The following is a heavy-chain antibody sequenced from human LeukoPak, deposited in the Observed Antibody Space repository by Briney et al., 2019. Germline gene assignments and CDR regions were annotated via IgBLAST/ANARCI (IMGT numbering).Heavy chain of an antibody. CDR3: ARSEDCSSTSCYSQNDY. D-gene: IGHD2-2*01. V-gene: IGHV6-1*01. CDR2: TYYRSKWYN. CDR1: GDSVSSNSAA. J-gene: IGHJ4*02. Sequence: SQTLSLTCAISGDSVSSNSAAWNWIRQSPSRVLEWLGRTYYRSKWYNDYAVSVKSRITINPDTSKNQFSLQLNSVTPEDTAVYYCARSEDCSSTSCYSQNDYWGQGTLVTVSS.